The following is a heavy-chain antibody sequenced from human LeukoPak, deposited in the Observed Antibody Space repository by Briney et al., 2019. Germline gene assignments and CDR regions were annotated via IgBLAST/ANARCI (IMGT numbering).Heavy chain of an antibody. V-gene: IGHV4-39*01. J-gene: IGHJ4*02. Sequence: PSETLSLTCTVSGGSIRSSRYYWGWIREPPGKGLERIGSIYYSRSTYYNPSLKSRLTISVDTSKNQFSLKLSSVTAADTTLYYCARHSYSSSYGPYYFDYCVQGTLLTVSS. CDR3: ARHSYSSSYGPYYFDY. CDR1: GGSIRSSRYY. CDR2: IYYSRST. D-gene: IGHD6-6*01.